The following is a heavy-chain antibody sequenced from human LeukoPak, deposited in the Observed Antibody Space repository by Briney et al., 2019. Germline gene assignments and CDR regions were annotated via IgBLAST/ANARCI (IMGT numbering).Heavy chain of an antibody. CDR2: IYTSGST. J-gene: IGHJ3*02. CDR1: GGSISSGSYY. CDR3: ASLVGATTNDAFDI. V-gene: IGHV4-61*02. D-gene: IGHD1-26*01. Sequence: SETLSLTCTVSGGSISSGSYYWSWIRQPAGKGLEWIGRIYTSGSTNYNPSLKSRVTISVDTSKNQFSLKLSSVTAADTAVYYCASLVGATTNDAFDIWGQGTMVTVSP.